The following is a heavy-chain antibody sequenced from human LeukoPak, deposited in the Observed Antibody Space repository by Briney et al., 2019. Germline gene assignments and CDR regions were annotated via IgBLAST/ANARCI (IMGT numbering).Heavy chain of an antibody. CDR2: INHSGST. CDR3: ARGRRYGNWFDP. D-gene: IGHD3-9*01. CDR1: GGSFSGYY. V-gene: IGHV4-34*01. J-gene: IGHJ5*02. Sequence: PSETLSLTCAVYGGSFSGYYWSWIRQPPGKGLERIGEINHSGSTNYNPSLKSRVTISVDTSKNQFSLKLSSVTAADTAVYYCARGRRYGNWFDPWGQGTLVTVSS.